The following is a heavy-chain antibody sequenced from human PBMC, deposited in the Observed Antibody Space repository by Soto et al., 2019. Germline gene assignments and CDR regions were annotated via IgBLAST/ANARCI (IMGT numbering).Heavy chain of an antibody. CDR1: GFTFSDYY. V-gene: IGHV3-11*01. CDR3: ARWSSAFDH. Sequence: QVQVVESGGGLVKPGGSLRLSCTASGFTFSDYYMGWVRKAPGKGLEWISYLSQSSTAIYYADSVRGRFTISRDDAENSLFLQMSSLTAEDTAMDYCARWSSAFDHWGQGTPVTVSS. CDR2: LSQSSTAI. J-gene: IGHJ4*02.